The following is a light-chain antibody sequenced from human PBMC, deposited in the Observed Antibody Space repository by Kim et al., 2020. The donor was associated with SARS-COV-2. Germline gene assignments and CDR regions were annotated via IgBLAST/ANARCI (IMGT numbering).Light chain of an antibody. CDR1: SIGSKS. J-gene: IGLJ2*01. CDR3: QVWDSSSDHRVV. CDR2: YDS. V-gene: IGLV3-21*04. Sequence: PGRTARLSCGGNSIGSKSGHWYQQKSGQAPVLVISYDSDRTSGIPERFSGSNSGNTATLITSRVEAGDEADYYCQVWDSSSDHRVVFGGGTQLTVL.